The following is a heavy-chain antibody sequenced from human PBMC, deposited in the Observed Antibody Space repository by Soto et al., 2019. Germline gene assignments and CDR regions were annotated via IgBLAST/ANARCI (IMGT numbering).Heavy chain of an antibody. CDR1: RIIVSSYA. J-gene: IGHJ5*02. V-gene: IGHV3-23*01. CDR2: ISGSGGST. CDR3: AKDSLWFGYNWFDP. D-gene: IGHD3-10*01. Sequence: LRLSCASCRIIVSSYAISVKRKAPGKGLEWVSAISGSGGSTYYADSVKGRFTISRDNSKNTLYLQMNSLRAEDTAVYYCAKDSLWFGYNWFDPWGQGTLVTVSS.